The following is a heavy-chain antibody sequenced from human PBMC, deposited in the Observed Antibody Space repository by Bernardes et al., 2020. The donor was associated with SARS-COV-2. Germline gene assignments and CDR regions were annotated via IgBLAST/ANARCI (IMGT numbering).Heavy chain of an antibody. Sequence: GGSLRLSCAASGFTFSSYSMNWVRQAPGKGLEWVSSISSSSSYIYYADSVRGRCTIFRDNAKNSLFLRMNSLRAEDTAVYYCVNNKNDVLPAFALRWGQGTLVTVSP. CDR2: ISSSSSYI. V-gene: IGHV3-21*01. D-gene: IGHD3-9*01. CDR3: VNNKNDVLPAFALR. J-gene: IGHJ4*02. CDR1: GFTFSSYS.